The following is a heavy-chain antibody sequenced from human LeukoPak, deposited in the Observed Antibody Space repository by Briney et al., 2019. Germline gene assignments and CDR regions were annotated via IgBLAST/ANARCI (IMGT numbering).Heavy chain of an antibody. J-gene: IGHJ4*02. CDR2: IYYSGST. CDR3: ARKDYGDYSFDY. CDR1: GGSVSSGGYY. V-gene: IGHV4-61*08. Sequence: SETLSLTCTVSGGSVSSGGYYWSWIRQPPGKGLEWIGYIYYSGSTNYNPSLKSRVTISVDTSKNQFSLKLTSVTAADTAVYYCARKDYGDYSFDYWGQGTQVTVSS. D-gene: IGHD4-17*01.